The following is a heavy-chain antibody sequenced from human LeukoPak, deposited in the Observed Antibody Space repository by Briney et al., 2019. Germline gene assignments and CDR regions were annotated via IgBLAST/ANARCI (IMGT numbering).Heavy chain of an antibody. Sequence: PGGSLRLSCAASGCTFSSYSMNWVRQAPGKGLEWVSYISSSSSTIYYADSVKGRFTIFRENEKKSLYMQRNSLRAEETDVYYCATGCGDYYDSSGYYVSDYYYYMDVWGKGTTVTISS. CDR1: GCTFSSYS. D-gene: IGHD3-22*01. CDR3: ATGCGDYYDSSGYYVSDYYYYMDV. J-gene: IGHJ6*03. CDR2: ISSSSSTI. V-gene: IGHV3-48*01.